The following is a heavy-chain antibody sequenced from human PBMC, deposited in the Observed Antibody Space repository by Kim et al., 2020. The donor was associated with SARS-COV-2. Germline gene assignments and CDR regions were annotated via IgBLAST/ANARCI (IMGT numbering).Heavy chain of an antibody. CDR2: ISYDGSNK. Sequence: GGSLRLSCAASGFTFSSYGMHWVRQAPGKGLEWVAVISYDGSNKYYADFVKGRFTISRDNSKNTLYLQMNSLRAEDTAVYYCAKDQYYDFWSGYQVEELDKRDYWGQGTLVTVSS. CDR1: GFTFSSYG. V-gene: IGHV3-30*18. CDR3: AKDQYYDFWSGYQVEELDKRDY. D-gene: IGHD3-3*01. J-gene: IGHJ4*02.